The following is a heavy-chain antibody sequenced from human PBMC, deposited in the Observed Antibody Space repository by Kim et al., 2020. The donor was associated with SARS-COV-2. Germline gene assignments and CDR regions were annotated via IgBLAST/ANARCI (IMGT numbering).Heavy chain of an antibody. V-gene: IGHV3-73*01. J-gene: IGHJ3*01. CDR3: TRITVTTLASSDAFDV. CDR1: GFTFSGSP. CDR2: IRSKVYSYAT. D-gene: IGHD3-22*01. Sequence: GGSLRLSCAASGFTFSGSPIHWVRQASGKGLEWVGRIRSKVYSYATSYSASVQCRITISRDESASKVYLQINSPKTEDTDVYDCTRITVTTLASSDAFDV.